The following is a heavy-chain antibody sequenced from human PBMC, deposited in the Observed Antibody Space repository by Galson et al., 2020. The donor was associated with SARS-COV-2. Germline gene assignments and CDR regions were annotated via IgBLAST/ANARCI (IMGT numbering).Heavy chain of an antibody. CDR1: GDSVSSTSAA. Sequence: SQTLSLTCAISGDSVSSTSAASNCIRPPPSRGLACLVRTYSRSRWYTPYSLFGKSRITINPDTSKNQFSLQLNSVTPEDTAVYYCARSVAAAGHFDYWGQGVLVTVSS. CDR3: ARSVAAAGHFDY. CDR2: TYSRSRWYT. V-gene: IGHV6-1*01. J-gene: IGHJ4*02. D-gene: IGHD6-13*01.